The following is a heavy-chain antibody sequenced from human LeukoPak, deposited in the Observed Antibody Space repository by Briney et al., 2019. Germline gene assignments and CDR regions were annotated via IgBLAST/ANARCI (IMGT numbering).Heavy chain of an antibody. D-gene: IGHD1-26*01. Sequence: GESLKISCQGSGYSFTTYWIGWVRQMPGEGLEWMGIIYPGDSDTRYSPSFQGQVTISADKSITTAYLQWSSLKASDTAMYYCARHLGMVGATRDAFDIWGQGTMVTVSS. CDR2: IYPGDSDT. CDR1: GYSFTTYW. V-gene: IGHV5-51*01. CDR3: ARHLGMVGATRDAFDI. J-gene: IGHJ3*02.